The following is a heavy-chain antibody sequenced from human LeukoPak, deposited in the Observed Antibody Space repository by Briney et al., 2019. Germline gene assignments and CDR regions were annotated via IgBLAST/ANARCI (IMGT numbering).Heavy chain of an antibody. V-gene: IGHV3-23*01. D-gene: IGHD1-14*01. J-gene: IGHJ4*02. CDR3: ARRSTGIDY. CDR2: ISGSGGST. Sequence: GGSLRLSCAASGFTFSSYAMSWVRQAPGKGLEWVSAISGSGGSTYYADSVKGRFTISRDNAKNSLYLQMNSLRAEDTAVYYCARRSTGIDYWGQGTLVTVSS. CDR1: GFTFSSYA.